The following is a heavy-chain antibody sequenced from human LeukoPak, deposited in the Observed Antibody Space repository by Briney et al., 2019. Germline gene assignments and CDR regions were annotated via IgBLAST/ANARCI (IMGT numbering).Heavy chain of an antibody. D-gene: IGHD3-22*01. Sequence: ASVKVSCKASGYTFTSYYMHWVRQAPGQGLEWMGIINPSGGSTSYAQKFQGRVTMTRDMSTSTVYMELSSLRSEDTAVYYCARGDTYYYDSSGYSSHWGQGTLVTVSS. J-gene: IGHJ4*02. CDR3: ARGDTYYYDSSGYSSH. CDR1: GYTFTSYY. CDR2: INPSGGST. V-gene: IGHV1-46*01.